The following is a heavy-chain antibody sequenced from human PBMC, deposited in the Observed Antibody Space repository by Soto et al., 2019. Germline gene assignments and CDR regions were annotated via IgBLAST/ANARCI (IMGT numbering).Heavy chain of an antibody. CDR3: ARGTRDTAMVYYFDY. J-gene: IGHJ4*02. V-gene: IGHV4-59*01. D-gene: IGHD5-18*01. CDR2: IYYSGST. Sequence: SETLSLTCTVSGGSISSYYWSWIRQPPGKGLEWIGYIYYSGSTNYNPSLKSRVTISVDTSKNQFSLKLSSVTAADAAVYYCARGTRDTAMVYYFDYWGQGTLVTVSS. CDR1: GGSISSYY.